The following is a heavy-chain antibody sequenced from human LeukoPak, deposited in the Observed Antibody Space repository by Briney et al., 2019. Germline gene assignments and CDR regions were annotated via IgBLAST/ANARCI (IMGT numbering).Heavy chain of an antibody. V-gene: IGHV3-23*01. CDR1: GFTFSSYG. D-gene: IGHD6-19*01. Sequence: GGSLRLSCAASGFTFSSYGMSWVRQAPGKGLEWVSAISGSGGSTYYADSVKGRFTISRDNSKNTLYLQMNSLRAEDTALYYCAKDLGSGWFDYWGQGALVIVSS. CDR3: AKDLGSGWFDY. J-gene: IGHJ4*02. CDR2: ISGSGGST.